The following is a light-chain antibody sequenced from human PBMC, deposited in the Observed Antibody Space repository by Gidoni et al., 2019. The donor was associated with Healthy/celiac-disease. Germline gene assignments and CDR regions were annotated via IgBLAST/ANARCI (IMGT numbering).Light chain of an antibody. J-gene: IGLJ2*01. CDR1: RLRSYS. CDR3: NSRDRSGNHVL. V-gene: IGLV3-19*01. Sequence: SSELTQAPSVTVAVGQTVRVTCQGDRLRSYSASWYQQKPVQAPVLVIYGKNNRPSVIPDRFSVSSSGNTASLTFTGAQAEDEAAYYCNSRDRSGNHVLFGGGIKLTVL. CDR2: GKN.